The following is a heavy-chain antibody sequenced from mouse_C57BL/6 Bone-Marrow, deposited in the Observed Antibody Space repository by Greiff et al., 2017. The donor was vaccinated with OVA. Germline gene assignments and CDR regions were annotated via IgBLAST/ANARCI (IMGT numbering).Heavy chain of an antibody. V-gene: IGHV1-15*01. J-gene: IGHJ4*01. CDR2: IDPETGGT. CDR1: GYTFTDYE. D-gene: IGHD2-5*01. CDR3: TRCYSNYYAMDY. Sequence: QVQLQQSGAELVMPGASVTLSCKASGYTFTDYEMHWVKQTPVHGLEWIGAIDPETGGTAYNQKFKGKAILTADKSSSTAYMELRSLTSEDSAVYYCTRCYSNYYAMDYWGQGTSVTVSS.